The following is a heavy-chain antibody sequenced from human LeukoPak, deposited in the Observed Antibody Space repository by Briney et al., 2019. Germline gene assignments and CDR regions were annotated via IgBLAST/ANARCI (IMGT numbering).Heavy chain of an antibody. CDR1: GYNFTKYW. V-gene: IGHV5-51*01. D-gene: IGHD4-17*01. CDR3: ARPGLRGRGYFDY. Sequence: GESLKISCKGSGYNFTKYWIAWVRQMPGKGLEWMGIIYPGDSDTRYSPSFQGQVTISADKSISTAYLQWSSLKASDTAMYYCARPGLRGRGYFDYWGQGTLVTVSS. J-gene: IGHJ4*02. CDR2: IYPGDSDT.